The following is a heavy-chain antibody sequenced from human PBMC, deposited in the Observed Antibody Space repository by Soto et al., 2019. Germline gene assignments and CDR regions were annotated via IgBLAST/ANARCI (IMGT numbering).Heavy chain of an antibody. D-gene: IGHD6-19*01. CDR1: GDSVSSNSAA. CDR3: ARDQNEWLVPYYYYYYGMDV. CDR2: TYYRSKWYN. Sequence: SQSLSLTCAISGDSVSSNSAAWNWNRQSPSRGLEWLGRTYYRSKWYNDYAVSVKSRITINPDTSKNQFSLQLNSVTPEDTAVYYCARDQNEWLVPYYYYYYGMDVWGQGTTVTVSS. V-gene: IGHV6-1*01. J-gene: IGHJ6*02.